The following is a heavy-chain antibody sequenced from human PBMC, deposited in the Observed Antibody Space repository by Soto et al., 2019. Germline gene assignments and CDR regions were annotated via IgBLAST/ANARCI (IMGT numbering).Heavy chain of an antibody. CDR3: ARDELGGYFDY. V-gene: IGHV3-48*02. D-gene: IGHD6-6*01. J-gene: IGHJ4*03. CDR1: GFTFSDYA. Sequence: GGSLRLSCAASGFTFSDYAMNWVRQAPGKGLEWVSYISSSGSNIYYADSVKGRFTVSRDNAKNSLNLQMNSLRDEDTAVYYCARDELGGYFDYWGQGTLVTVS. CDR2: ISSSGSNI.